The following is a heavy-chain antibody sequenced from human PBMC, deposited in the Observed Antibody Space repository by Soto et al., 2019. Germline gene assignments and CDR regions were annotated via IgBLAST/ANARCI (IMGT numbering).Heavy chain of an antibody. Sequence: SETLSLTCTVSGGSISSYYWNWIRQPPGKGLEWIGYIHYSGSTNYNPSLKSRVTISIDTSNNQFSLKLSSVTAADTAVYYCATGRFSAMIRGVIMFDPWGQGTLVTVSS. J-gene: IGHJ5*02. D-gene: IGHD3-10*01. V-gene: IGHV4-59*01. CDR3: ATGRFSAMIRGVIMFDP. CDR2: IHYSGST. CDR1: GGSISSYY.